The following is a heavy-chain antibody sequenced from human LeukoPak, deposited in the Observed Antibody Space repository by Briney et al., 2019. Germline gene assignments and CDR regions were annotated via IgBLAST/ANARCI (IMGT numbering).Heavy chain of an antibody. CDR1: GDSVSSNRAA. Sequence: SQTLSLTCALSGDSVSSNRAAWNWIRQSPSRGLEWLGRTFYRSKRSNDYALSVKSRITINADTSKDQFSLQLNSVTLEDTAVYYCARNRLWLQSDFEYWGQGTLVTASS. CDR3: ARNRLWLQSDFEY. V-gene: IGHV6-1*01. J-gene: IGHJ4*02. CDR2: TFYRSKRSN. D-gene: IGHD5-24*01.